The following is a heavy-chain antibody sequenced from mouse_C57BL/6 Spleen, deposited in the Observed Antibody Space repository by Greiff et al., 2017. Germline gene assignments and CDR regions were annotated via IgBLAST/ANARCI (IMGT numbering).Heavy chain of an antibody. V-gene: IGHV1-39*01. CDR2: IIPNYGTT. CDR3: ERKIVRWYFDV. D-gene: IGHD2-12*01. J-gene: IGHJ1*03. CDR1: GYSFTDYN. Sequence: VQLQQSGPGLVKPGASVKISCKASGYSFTDYNMNWVNQSIGKSLEWIGVIIPNYGTTSYNQKFKGKATLTVDQSSSTAYMQFNSLTSEDSAVYYCERKIVRWYFDVWGTGTTVTVSS.